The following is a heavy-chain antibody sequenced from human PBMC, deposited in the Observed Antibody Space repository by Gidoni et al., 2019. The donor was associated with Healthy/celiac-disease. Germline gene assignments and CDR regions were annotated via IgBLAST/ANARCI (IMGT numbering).Heavy chain of an antibody. J-gene: IGHJ5*02. CDR2: IIPIVGTA. Sequence: QVQLVQSGAEVKKPGSSVKVACKASGGTFSSYAISWVRQAPGQGLGWMVGIIPIVGTANYAQKCQGRVTITADESTSTAYMELSSLRSEDTAVYYCARGIAAAGTSGVWFDPWGQRTLVTVSS. V-gene: IGHV1-69*01. CDR3: ARGIAAAGTSGVWFDP. D-gene: IGHD6-13*01. CDR1: GGTFSSYA.